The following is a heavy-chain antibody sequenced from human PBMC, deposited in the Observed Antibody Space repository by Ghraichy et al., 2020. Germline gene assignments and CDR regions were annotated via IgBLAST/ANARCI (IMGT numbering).Heavy chain of an antibody. J-gene: IGHJ4*02. CDR3: ARDPIVVVPAADY. V-gene: IGHV3-11*04. D-gene: IGHD2-2*01. Sequence: LSLTCAASGFTFSDYYMSWIRQAPWKGLEWFSYISSSGSTIYYADSVKGRFTISRDNAKNSLYLQMNSLRAEDTAVYYCARDPIVVVPAADYWGQGTLVTVSS. CDR1: GFTFSDYY. CDR2: ISSSGSTI.